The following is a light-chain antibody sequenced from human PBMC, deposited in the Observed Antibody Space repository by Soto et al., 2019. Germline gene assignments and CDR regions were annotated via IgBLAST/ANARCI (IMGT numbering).Light chain of an antibody. CDR1: QSISSY. Sequence: DIQLTQSPSFLSASVGDRVTITCRASQSISSYLAWYQQKPGKAPKLLIYAASTLQSGVPSRFSGSGSGTDFTLTISRLEPEDFAVYYCQQYGSSPPKTFGQGTKVDIK. CDR2: AAS. V-gene: IGKV1-9*01. J-gene: IGKJ1*01. CDR3: QQYGSSPPKT.